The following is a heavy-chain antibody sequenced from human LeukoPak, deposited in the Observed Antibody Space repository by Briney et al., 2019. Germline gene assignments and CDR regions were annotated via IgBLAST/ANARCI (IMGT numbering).Heavy chain of an antibody. Sequence: PGGSLRLSCAAAGFTFNNYWMTWVRQAPGQGLEWVANIKRDGSGVNYVDSVRGRFTISRDNAKNSLYLQMNSLRAEDTAVYYCARDASPRYSGAWLDAFDIWGQGTMVTVSS. CDR1: GFTFNNYW. V-gene: IGHV3-7*01. J-gene: IGHJ3*02. D-gene: IGHD5-12*01. CDR2: IKRDGSGV. CDR3: ARDASPRYSGAWLDAFDI.